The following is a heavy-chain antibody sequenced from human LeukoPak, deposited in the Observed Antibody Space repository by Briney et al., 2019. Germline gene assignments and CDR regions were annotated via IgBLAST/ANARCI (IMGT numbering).Heavy chain of an antibody. J-gene: IGHJ4*02. CDR3: AKVYSSAWYLFDY. V-gene: IGHV3-23*01. Sequence: PGGPLRLSCAASGFTFSTYAMSWVRQAPGKGLEWVSAISGSGGSTYYADSVKGRFIISRDNSKNTLELQMNSLRAEDTAVYYCAKVYSSAWYLFDYWGQGVLVTVSS. CDR2: ISGSGGST. CDR1: GFTFSTYA. D-gene: IGHD6-19*01.